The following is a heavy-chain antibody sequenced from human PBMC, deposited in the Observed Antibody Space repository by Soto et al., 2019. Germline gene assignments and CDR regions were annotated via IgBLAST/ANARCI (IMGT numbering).Heavy chain of an antibody. CDR1: GYAFTSYD. J-gene: IGHJ6*02. V-gene: IGHV1-18*01. CDR3: ARGYYYGSGRPTPGGMDV. Sequence: ASVKVSCKASGYAFTSYDINWVRQAPGQGREWMGWISTYTGNTNYAQKLQGRVTMTTDTSTSTAYMELRSLRSDDTAVYYCARGYYYGSGRPTPGGMDVWGQGTTVTVS. D-gene: IGHD3-10*01. CDR2: ISTYTGNT.